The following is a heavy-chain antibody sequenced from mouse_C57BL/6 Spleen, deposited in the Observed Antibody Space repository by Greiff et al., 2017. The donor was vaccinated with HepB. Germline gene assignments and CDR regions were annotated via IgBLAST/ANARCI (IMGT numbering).Heavy chain of an antibody. CDR3: ARRGFDV. Sequence: EVMLVESGGDLVKPGGSLKLSCAASGFTFSSYGMSWVRQTPDKRLEWVATISSGGSYTYYPDSVKGRFTISRDNAKNTLYLQMSSLKSEDTAMYYCARRGFDVWGTGTTVTVSS. V-gene: IGHV5-6*02. CDR2: ISSGGSYT. J-gene: IGHJ1*03. CDR1: GFTFSSYG.